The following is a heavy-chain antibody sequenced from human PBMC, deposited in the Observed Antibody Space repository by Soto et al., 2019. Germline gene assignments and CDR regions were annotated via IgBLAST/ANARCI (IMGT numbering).Heavy chain of an antibody. J-gene: IGHJ4*02. CDR3: ARDDEGGSYCDLGY. V-gene: IGHV3-30-3*01. Sequence: GGALRLSFAASGFTFSNYIMHWVRPAPGKGLEWVAIILHDGNNKYYADSVKGRFTISRDNSKNTLYLQMNSLRTEDTAIYYCARDDEGGSYCDLGYWGQGTLVTVSS. D-gene: IGHD3-10*01. CDR1: GFTFSNYI. CDR2: ILHDGNNK.